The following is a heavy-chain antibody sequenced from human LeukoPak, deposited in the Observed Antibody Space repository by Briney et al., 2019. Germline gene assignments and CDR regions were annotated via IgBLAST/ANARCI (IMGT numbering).Heavy chain of an antibody. Sequence: GGSLRLSCAASGFTFSDHYMDWVRQAPGKGLEWVARIRNRANSYTTEYAASEEGRFTISRDVSRNSLSLQMNSLRTEDTAVYYCARVAILVPAAMDYWGQGTLVTVSS. CDR3: ARVAILVPAAMDY. V-gene: IGHV3-72*01. CDR1: GFTFSDHY. D-gene: IGHD2-2*01. J-gene: IGHJ4*02. CDR2: IRNRANSYTT.